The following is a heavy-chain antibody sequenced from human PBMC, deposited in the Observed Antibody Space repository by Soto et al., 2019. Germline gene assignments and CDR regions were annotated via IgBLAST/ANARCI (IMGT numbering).Heavy chain of an antibody. J-gene: IGHJ6*02. CDR1: GGSISSGGYS. V-gene: IGHV4-30-2*01. CDR2: IYHSGST. Sequence: LSLTCAVSGGSISSGGYSWSWIRQPPGKGLEWIGYIYHSGSTYYNPSLKSRVTISVDRSKNQFSLKLSSVTAADTAVYYCARVRAAAGPRDSARPVPYYYYGMDVWGQGTTVTVSS. CDR3: ARVRAAAGPRDSARPVPYYYYGMDV. D-gene: IGHD6-13*01.